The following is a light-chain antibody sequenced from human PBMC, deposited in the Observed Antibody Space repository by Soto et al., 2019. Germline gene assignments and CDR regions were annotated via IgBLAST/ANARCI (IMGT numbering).Light chain of an antibody. J-gene: IGKJ5*01. V-gene: IGKV3-20*01. CDR3: QQYDVSPPIT. CDR2: GAS. CDR1: QSVGSTY. Sequence: EIVLTQSPGTLSLSPGERATLSCRASQSVGSTYLAWYQQKPGQAPRLLIYGASTRATGIPDRFSGSGSGTDFTLTISRLEPEDYAVYYCQQYDVSPPITFGQGTRLEIK.